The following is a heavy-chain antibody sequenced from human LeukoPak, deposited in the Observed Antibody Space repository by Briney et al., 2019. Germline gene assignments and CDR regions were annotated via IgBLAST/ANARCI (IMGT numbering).Heavy chain of an antibody. J-gene: IGHJ5*02. D-gene: IGHD4-17*01. Sequence: SETLSLTCTVSGGSISSYYWSWIRQPPGKGLEWIGFIYYSGSTNYNPSLKSRVTISVDTSKNQFSLKLSSVTAADPAVYYCARHESYGDANWFDPWGQGTLVTVSS. CDR3: ARHESYGDANWFDP. V-gene: IGHV4-59*08. CDR1: GGSISSYY. CDR2: IYYSGST.